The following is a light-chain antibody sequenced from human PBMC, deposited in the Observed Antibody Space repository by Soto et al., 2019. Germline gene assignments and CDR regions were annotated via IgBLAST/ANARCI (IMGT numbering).Light chain of an antibody. J-gene: IGKJ4*01. CDR1: QSVSSY. CDR2: DAS. V-gene: IGKV3-11*01. CDR3: QQRSNWPLT. Sequence: EIVLTQSPATLSLSPGERATLSCRASQSVSSYLAWYQQKPGQAPRLLIYDASNRATGSPARFSGSGSGTDFTLTISCLEAEDFAVYYCQQRSNWPLTFGGGTKVEIK.